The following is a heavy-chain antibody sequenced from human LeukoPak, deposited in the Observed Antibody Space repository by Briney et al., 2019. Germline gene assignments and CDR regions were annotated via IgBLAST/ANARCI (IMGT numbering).Heavy chain of an antibody. V-gene: IGHV3-23*01. CDR2: LSGSGDTT. CDR1: GFIFNSYG. CDR3: AKDRSWGLDY. J-gene: IGHJ4*02. D-gene: IGHD7-27*01. Sequence: PGGSLRLSCADSGFIFNSYGMSWVRQAPGKGLEWVSALSGSGDTTCYADSVKGRFTISRDNSKNTLYLQMNSLRVEDTAIYYCAKDRSWGLDYWGQGTLVTVSS.